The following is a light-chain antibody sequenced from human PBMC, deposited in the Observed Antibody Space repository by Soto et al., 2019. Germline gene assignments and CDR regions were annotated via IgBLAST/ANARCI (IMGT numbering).Light chain of an antibody. V-gene: IGLV3-1*01. CDR3: QAWDSGVAV. CDR1: KLGDKY. J-gene: IGLJ2*01. Sequence: SYELTQPPSVSVSPGQTASITCSGDKLGDKYASWYQQRPGQAPVLVIYQNSKRPSGIPERFSGSNSGNTATLTISGTQAMDEGDYYCQAWDSGVAVFGGGTKLTVL. CDR2: QNS.